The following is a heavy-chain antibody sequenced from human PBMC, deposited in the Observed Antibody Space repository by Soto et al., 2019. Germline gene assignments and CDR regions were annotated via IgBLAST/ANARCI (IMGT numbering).Heavy chain of an antibody. CDR1: GGSFSGYY. CDR2: INHSGST. D-gene: IGHD3-22*01. V-gene: IGHV4-34*01. J-gene: IGHJ6*02. Sequence: QVQLQQWGAGLLKPSETLSLTCAVYGGSFSGYYWSWIRQPPGKGLEWIGEINHSGSTNYNPSLRGRFTISVDTATTQFSRTLSSVTAAATAVYYWARGSSKPGDSSGRTLDYYGMDVWGQGTTVTVSS. CDR3: ARGSSKPGDSSGRTLDYYGMDV.